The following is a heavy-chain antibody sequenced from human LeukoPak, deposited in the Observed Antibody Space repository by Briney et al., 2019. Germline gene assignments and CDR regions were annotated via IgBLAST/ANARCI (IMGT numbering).Heavy chain of an antibody. D-gene: IGHD3-10*01. V-gene: IGHV4-34*01. Sequence: SETLSLTYAVYGGSFSGYYWSWIRQPPGKGLEWIGEINHSGSTNYNPSLKSRVTISVDTSKDQFSLKMSSVTAADTAVYYCARLNDREYYDHWGQGTLVIVSS. CDR1: GGSFSGYY. CDR3: ARLNDREYYDH. CDR2: INHSGST. J-gene: IGHJ4*02.